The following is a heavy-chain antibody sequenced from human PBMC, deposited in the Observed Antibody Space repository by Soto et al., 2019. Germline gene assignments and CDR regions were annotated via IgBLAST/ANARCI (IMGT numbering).Heavy chain of an antibody. Sequence: DTLSLTCGVYGGSFSAYSWTWLRQSPGKGLEWIGEITHGGSTDYNPALKSRLVMSVDTSKNQFSLRVTSVTAADAAVYFCARARFDSWSHIYYGLDVWGQGTTVTVSS. CDR1: GGSFSAYS. CDR3: ARARFDSWSHIYYGLDV. V-gene: IGHV4-34*01. CDR2: ITHGGST. J-gene: IGHJ6*02. D-gene: IGHD3-3*01.